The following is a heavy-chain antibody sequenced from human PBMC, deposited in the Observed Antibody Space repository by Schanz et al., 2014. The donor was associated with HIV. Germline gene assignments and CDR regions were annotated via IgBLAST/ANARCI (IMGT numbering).Heavy chain of an antibody. CDR3: AKSNGGDTAVVQYYFDY. CDR2: TSSDGSGK. J-gene: IGHJ4*02. V-gene: IGHV3-30*18. Sequence: QGQLVESGGGVVQPGRSLRLSCAASGFSFSDFALHWVRQAPGRGLEWLAVTSSDGSGKFYVDSVKGRFTISRDNSKSILYLQMSSLRREDTAVYFCAKSNGGDTAVVQYYFDYWGQGTLVSVSS. D-gene: IGHD5-18*01. CDR1: GFSFSDFA.